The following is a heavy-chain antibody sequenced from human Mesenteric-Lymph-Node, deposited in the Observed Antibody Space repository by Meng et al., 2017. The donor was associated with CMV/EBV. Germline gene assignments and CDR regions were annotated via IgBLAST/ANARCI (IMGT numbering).Heavy chain of an antibody. J-gene: IGHJ6*02. Sequence: GSLRLSCAVYGGSFSGYYWSWIRQPPGKGLEWIGEINHSGSTNYNPSLKSRVTISVDTSKNQFSLKLSSVTAADTAVYHCARTSYRDSSPDNYYYGMDVWGQGTTVTVSS. D-gene: IGHD6-6*01. CDR1: GGSFSGYY. V-gene: IGHV4-34*01. CDR3: ARTSYRDSSPDNYYYGMDV. CDR2: INHSGST.